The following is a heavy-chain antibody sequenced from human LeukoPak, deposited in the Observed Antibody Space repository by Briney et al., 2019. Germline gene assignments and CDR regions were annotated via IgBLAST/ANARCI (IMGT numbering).Heavy chain of an antibody. Sequence: GGSLRLSCEASGFTFSTYGMSWVRQAPGKGLEWVSAISGSGGSTYYADSVKGRVTISRDNSKNTLYVQMNSLRPDDTAVYYCAKDSSDYYFDYWGQGTLVTVSS. CDR3: AKDSSDYYFDY. CDR1: GFTFSTYG. CDR2: ISGSGGST. J-gene: IGHJ4*02. D-gene: IGHD3-22*01. V-gene: IGHV3-23*01.